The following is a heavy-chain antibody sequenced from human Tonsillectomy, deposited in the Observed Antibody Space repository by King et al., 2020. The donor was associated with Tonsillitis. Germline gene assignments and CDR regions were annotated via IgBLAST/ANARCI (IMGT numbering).Heavy chain of an antibody. V-gene: IGHV1-18*04. CDR2: ISAYSGNP. CDR1: GYTFTSYA. D-gene: IGHD3-22*01. CDR3: ARFGSESSTYYDLWPNWYFDL. J-gene: IGHJ2*01. Sequence: QLVQSGAEVKKPGASVKVSCKASGYTFTSYAFSWVRQAPGQGLEWMGWISAYSGNPNYAQNFQGRVTMTTDTSTSTAYMELRSLRSDDTAVYYGARFGSESSTYYDLWPNWYFDLWGRGTLVTVSS.